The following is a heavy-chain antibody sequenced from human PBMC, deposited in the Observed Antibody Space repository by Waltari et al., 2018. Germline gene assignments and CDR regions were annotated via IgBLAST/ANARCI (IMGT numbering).Heavy chain of an antibody. CDR2: INAGNGNT. D-gene: IGHD2-15*01. J-gene: IGHJ1*01. CDR1: GYTFTSYA. V-gene: IGHV1-3*01. Sequence: QVQLVQSGAEVKKPGASVKVSCKASGYTFTSYAMHWVRQAPGQRLEWMGWINAGNGNTKYSQKFQGRVTITRDTSASTAYMELSSLRSEDTAVYYCAREHCSGGSCYEYFQHWGQGTLVTVSS. CDR3: AREHCSGGSCYEYFQH.